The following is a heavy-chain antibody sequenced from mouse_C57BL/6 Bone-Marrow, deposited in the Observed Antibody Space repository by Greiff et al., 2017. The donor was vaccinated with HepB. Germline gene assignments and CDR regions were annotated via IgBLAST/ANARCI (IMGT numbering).Heavy chain of an antibody. Sequence: EVMLVESGGGLVQSGRSLRLSCATSGFTFSDFYMEWVRQAPGKGLEWLAASRNKANDYTTEYSASVKGRFIVSRDTSQSILYLQMNALRAEDTAIYYCARDGLRWGFAYWGQGTLVTVSA. J-gene: IGHJ3*01. V-gene: IGHV7-1*01. CDR3: ARDGLRWGFAY. CDR2: SRNKANDYTT. CDR1: GFTFSDFY. D-gene: IGHD1-1*01.